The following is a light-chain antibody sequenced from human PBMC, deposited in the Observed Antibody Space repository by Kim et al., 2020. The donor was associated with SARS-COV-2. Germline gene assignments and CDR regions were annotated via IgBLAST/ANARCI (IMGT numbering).Light chain of an antibody. J-gene: IGKJ1*01. CDR1: QSVSSSY. CDR3: QQYASLSGT. Sequence: EIVLTQSPGTLSLSPGERAILSCRASQSVSSSYLAWYQQKPGQAPRLLIYGASSRASGIPDRFSGSGSGTDFTLTISRLEPADFAVYYCQQYASLSGTFGQGTKVDIK. V-gene: IGKV3-20*01. CDR2: GAS.